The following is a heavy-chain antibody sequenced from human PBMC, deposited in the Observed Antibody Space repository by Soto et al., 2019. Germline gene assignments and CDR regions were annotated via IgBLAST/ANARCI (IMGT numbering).Heavy chain of an antibody. J-gene: IGHJ6*02. Sequence: QVQLQQWGAGLLKPSETLSLTCAVYGGSFSGYYWSWIRQPPGKGLEWIGEINHSGSTNYNPSLKSRVIISVDTSKNQFSLKLSSVTAADTAVYYCARGPTAGTYYYYGMDVWGQGTTVTVSS. D-gene: IGHD6-13*01. CDR3: ARGPTAGTYYYYGMDV. CDR1: GGSFSGYY. V-gene: IGHV4-34*01. CDR2: INHSGST.